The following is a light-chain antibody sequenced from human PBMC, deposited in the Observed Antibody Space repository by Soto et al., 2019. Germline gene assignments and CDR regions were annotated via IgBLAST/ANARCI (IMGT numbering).Light chain of an antibody. Sequence: QAVVTQEPSLPVSPVGTDTLNCPSATGTVTSGHYPNWLHQKPGQAPRPRIYSTDTRHSCTPARFSGSLLGGKAALTLSGVQPEDEADYYCLLYCGGAVVFGGGTKLTVL. CDR3: LLYCGGAVV. J-gene: IGLJ2*01. CDR2: STD. V-gene: IGLV7-43*01. CDR1: TGTVTSGHY.